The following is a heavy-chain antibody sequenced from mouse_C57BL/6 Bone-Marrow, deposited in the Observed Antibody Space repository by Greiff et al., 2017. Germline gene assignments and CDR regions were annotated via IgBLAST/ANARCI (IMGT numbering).Heavy chain of an antibody. Sequence: QVQLQQPGAELVKPGASVKMSCKASGYTFTSYWITWVKQRPGQGLEWIGDIYPTSGRTNYNEKFKSKAKLTVDTSSNTAYMQLSSLTSEDSAVFYCARSGPLGRSVDYWGQGTTLTVSS. CDR1: GYTFTSYW. CDR3: ARSGPLGRSVDY. D-gene: IGHD4-1*01. J-gene: IGHJ2*01. V-gene: IGHV1-55*01. CDR2: IYPTSGRT.